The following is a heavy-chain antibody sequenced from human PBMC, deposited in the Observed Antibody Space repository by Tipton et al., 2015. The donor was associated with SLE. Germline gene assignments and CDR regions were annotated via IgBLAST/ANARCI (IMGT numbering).Heavy chain of an antibody. CDR1: GGSISSGSYY. CDR2: IYTSGST. J-gene: IGHJ4*02. Sequence: TLSLTCTVSGGSISSGSYYWSWIRQPAGKGLEWIGRIYTSGSTNYNPSLRSRVTISIDTSKNQFSLRLKSVTAADTAVYYCARGGGPWGYYFDNWGQGNLATVSS. CDR3: ARGGGPWGYYFDN. D-gene: IGHD1-26*01. V-gene: IGHV4-61*02.